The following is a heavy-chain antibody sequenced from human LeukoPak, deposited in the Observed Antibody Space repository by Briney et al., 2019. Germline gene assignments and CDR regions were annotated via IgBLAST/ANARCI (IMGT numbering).Heavy chain of an antibody. CDR2: IRFDGTSE. Sequence: GGSLRLSCAASGFPFSSHGMSWVRQAPGKGLEWVAFIRFDGTSEFYADSVKARFTISRDNSQNTVSLQLNNLRIEDTALYYCAKTSLSDPSGHYYYMDVWGKGTTVTVSS. D-gene: IGHD3-3*01. CDR3: AKTSLSDPSGHYYYMDV. CDR1: GFPFSSHG. V-gene: IGHV3-30*02. J-gene: IGHJ6*03.